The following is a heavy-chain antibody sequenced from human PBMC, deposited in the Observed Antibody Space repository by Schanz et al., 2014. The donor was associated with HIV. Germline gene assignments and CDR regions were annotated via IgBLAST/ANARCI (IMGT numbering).Heavy chain of an antibody. Sequence: QVQLVQSGAEVKKPGSSVKVSCKASGYTFTDFYIHWVRQAPGQGLEWVGGISTSNGNTNYAQKFQGRVTMTTDTSTSTAYMELRSLRSDDTAVYYCARGSWFGEYPEGYFDYWGQGTLVTVSS. CDR3: ARGSWFGEYPEGYFDY. CDR2: ISTSNGNT. J-gene: IGHJ4*02. D-gene: IGHD3-10*01. V-gene: IGHV1-18*04. CDR1: GYTFTDFY.